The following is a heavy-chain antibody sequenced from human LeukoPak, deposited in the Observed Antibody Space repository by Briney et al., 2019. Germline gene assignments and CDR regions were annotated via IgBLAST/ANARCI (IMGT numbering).Heavy chain of an antibody. V-gene: IGHV3-7*01. CDR1: GFTFSSYW. D-gene: IGHD3-9*01. Sequence: VQPGGSPRLSCAASGFTFSSYWMSWVRQAPGMGLEWVANIKQDGSEKYYVDSVKGRFTISRDNAKNSLYLQMNSLRAEDTAVYYCARLRYSYWYFDLWGRGTLVTVSS. CDR2: IKQDGSEK. J-gene: IGHJ2*01. CDR3: ARLRYSYWYFDL.